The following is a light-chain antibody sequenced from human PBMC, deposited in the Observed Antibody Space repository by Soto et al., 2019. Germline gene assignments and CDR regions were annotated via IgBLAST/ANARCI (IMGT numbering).Light chain of an antibody. CDR2: EVS. CDR3: SSYAGSNNLV. J-gene: IGLJ2*01. CDR1: SSDVGGYNY. V-gene: IGLV2-8*01. Sequence: QSALTQPPSASGSPGQSVTISCTGTSSDVGGYNYVSWYQQHPGKAPKLMIYEVSKRPSGVPDRVSGSKSGNTASLTVSGLQADDEADYYCSSYAGSNNLVFGGGTKLTVL.